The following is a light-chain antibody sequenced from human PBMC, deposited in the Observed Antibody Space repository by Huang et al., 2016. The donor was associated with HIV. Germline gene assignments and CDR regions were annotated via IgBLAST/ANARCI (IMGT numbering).Light chain of an antibody. CDR1: QSVRNY. Sequence: EIVLTQSPATLSLSPGERATLSCRASQSVRNYLAWYQQKPGQAPRLLIYDDANRAPGTPARFSGSGSGTDFTLTISSLEPEDFAVYYCQQRSDWPPWTFGQGTKVEIK. CDR3: QQRSDWPPWT. V-gene: IGKV3-11*01. J-gene: IGKJ1*01. CDR2: DDA.